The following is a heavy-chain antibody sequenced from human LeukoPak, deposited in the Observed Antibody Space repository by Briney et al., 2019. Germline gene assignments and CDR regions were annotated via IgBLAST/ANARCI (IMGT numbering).Heavy chain of an antibody. CDR1: GLTFSNYG. D-gene: IGHD6-13*01. CDR2: ISGSGVST. J-gene: IGHJ4*02. CDR3: AKDVRAATGASGYY. Sequence: GGSLRLSCVASGLTFSNYGMGWVRQAPGKGLQWVATISGSGVSTYYADSVKGRFTISRDNSRNTLYLQMNSLRAEDSAIYYCAKDVRAATGASGYYWGQGTLVTVSS. V-gene: IGHV3-23*01.